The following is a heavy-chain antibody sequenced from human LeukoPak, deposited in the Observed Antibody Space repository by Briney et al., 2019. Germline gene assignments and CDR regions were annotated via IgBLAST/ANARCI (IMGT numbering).Heavy chain of an antibody. J-gene: IGHJ4*02. CDR1: GFTFDDYA. Sequence: PGGSLRLSCAASGFTFDDYAMHWVRQAPGKGLEWVSGISWSSGNTGYADAVKGRFTISRDNSKNTLYLQMNSLRAEDTAVYYCARGELTDDYWGQGTLVTVSS. CDR3: ARGELTDDY. V-gene: IGHV3-9*01. D-gene: IGHD1-26*01. CDR2: ISWSSGNT.